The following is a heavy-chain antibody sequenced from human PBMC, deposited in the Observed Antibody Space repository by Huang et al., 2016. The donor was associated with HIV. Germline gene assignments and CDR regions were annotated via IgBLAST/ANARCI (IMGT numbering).Heavy chain of an antibody. CDR2: INSDGSSS. J-gene: IGHJ4*02. V-gene: IGHV3-74*01. Sequence: EVQLVESGGGLVQPGGSLRLSCAASGFTFSSYWMHWVRQAPGKGLVWVSRINSDGSSSGYADSVKGRFTISRDNAKNKLYLQMNSLRAEDTAVYYCVRDPRIQSWLNYFDYWGQGTLVSVSS. D-gene: IGHD3-22*01. CDR1: GFTFSSYW. CDR3: VRDPRIQSWLNYFDY.